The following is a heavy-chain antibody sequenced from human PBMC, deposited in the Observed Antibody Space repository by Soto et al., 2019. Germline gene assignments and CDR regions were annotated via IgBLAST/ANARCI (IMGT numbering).Heavy chain of an antibody. CDR1: GFSLSTSGMC. CDR3: ARILVRRELNDAFDI. V-gene: IGHV2-70*11. CDR2: IDWDDDK. J-gene: IGHJ3*02. Sequence: SGPTLVNPTQTLTLTCTFSGFSLSTSGMCVSWIRQPPGKALEWPARIDWDDDKYYSTSLKTRLTISKDTSKNQVVLTMTNMDPVDTATYYCARILVRRELNDAFDIWGQGTMVTVSS. D-gene: IGHD2-21*01.